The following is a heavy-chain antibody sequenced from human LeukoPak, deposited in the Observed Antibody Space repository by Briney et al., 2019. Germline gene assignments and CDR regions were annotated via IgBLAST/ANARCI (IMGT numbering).Heavy chain of an antibody. CDR1: GFTFSSYA. CDR2: INSNGGST. V-gene: IGHV3-64*01. D-gene: IGHD6-19*01. Sequence: GGSLRLSCVASGFTFSSYAMHWVRQTPGKGLEYVSGINSNGGSTHYANSVKGRFTISRDNSKNTVYLQMNSLRVDDTAVYYCANSKVADFHYWGQGTRVTVSS. CDR3: ANSKVADFHY. J-gene: IGHJ4*02.